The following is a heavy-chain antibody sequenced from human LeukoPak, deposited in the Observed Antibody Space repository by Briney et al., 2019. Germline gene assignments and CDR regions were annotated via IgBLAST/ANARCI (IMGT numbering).Heavy chain of an antibody. V-gene: IGHV1-46*01. CDR2: INPSGGST. CDR1: GYTFTSYY. Sequence: GASVKVSCKASGYTFTSYYMHWVRQAPGRGLEWMGIINPSGGSTSYAQKFQGRVTMTRDMSTSTVYMELSSLRSEDTAVYYCARTAYYYYYYMDVWGKGTTVTVSS. J-gene: IGHJ6*03. CDR3: ARTAYYYYYYMDV.